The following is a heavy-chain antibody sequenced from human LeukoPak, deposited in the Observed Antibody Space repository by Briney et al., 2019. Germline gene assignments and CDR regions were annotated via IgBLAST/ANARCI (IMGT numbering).Heavy chain of an antibody. J-gene: IGHJ4*02. CDR1: GGSISSYY. Sequence: SETLSLTCTVSGGSISSYYWSWIRQPPGKGLEWIGYIYYSGSTNYNPSLKSRVTISVDTSKAQFSLKLSSVTAADTAVYYCARGIIPFRKPFDYWGQGTLVTVSS. V-gene: IGHV4-59*01. CDR3: ARGIIPFRKPFDY. CDR2: IYYSGST. D-gene: IGHD2-15*01.